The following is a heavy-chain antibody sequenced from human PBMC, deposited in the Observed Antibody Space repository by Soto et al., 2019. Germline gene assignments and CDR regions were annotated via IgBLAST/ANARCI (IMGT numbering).Heavy chain of an antibody. D-gene: IGHD1-20*01. CDR1: GFTFSSYG. CDR3: ARAGPYNWNDVDY. CDR2: IWYDGSNK. J-gene: IGHJ4*02. V-gene: IGHV3-33*01. Sequence: GGSLRLSCAASGFTFSSYGMHWVRQAPGKGLEWVAVIWYDGSNKYYADSVKGRFTISRDNSKNTLYLQMNSLRAEDTAVCYCARAGPYNWNDVDYWGQGTLVTVSS.